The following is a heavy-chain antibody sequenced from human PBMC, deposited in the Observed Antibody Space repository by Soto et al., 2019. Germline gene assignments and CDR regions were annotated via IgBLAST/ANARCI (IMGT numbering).Heavy chain of an antibody. Sequence: SMRHCCAAAGCTFINYGVRWVRQAPGKGLEWVAVISYDGSNKYYADSVKGRFTISRDNSKNTLYLQMNSLRAEDTAVYYCAKEGAPDSSSWFHYYYYGMDVWGQGTTVTVSS. CDR2: ISYDGSNK. J-gene: IGHJ6*02. D-gene: IGHD6-13*01. CDR3: AKEGAPDSSSWFHYYYYGMDV. V-gene: IGHV3-30*18. CDR1: GCTFINYG.